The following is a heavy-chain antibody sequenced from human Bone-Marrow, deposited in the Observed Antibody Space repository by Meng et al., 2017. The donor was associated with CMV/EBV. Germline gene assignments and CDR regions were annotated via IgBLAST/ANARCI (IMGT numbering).Heavy chain of an antibody. V-gene: IGHV3-23*01. J-gene: IGHJ3*02. CDR1: GFTFRSYS. CDR2: ISGSGGST. Sequence: GGSLRLSCAASGFTFRSYSMNWVRQAPGKGLEWVSAISGSGGSTYYADSVKGRFTISRDNSKNTLYLQMNSLRAEDTAVYYCAKDLNLVYYDFWSGHGSAFDIWGQGIMVTVSS. D-gene: IGHD3-3*01. CDR3: AKDLNLVYYDFWSGHGSAFDI.